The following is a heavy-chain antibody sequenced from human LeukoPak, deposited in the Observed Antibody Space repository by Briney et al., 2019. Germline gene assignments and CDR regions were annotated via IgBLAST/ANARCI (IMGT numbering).Heavy chain of an antibody. CDR2: ISASGDSV. CDR1: GFTFRSYA. D-gene: IGHD6-13*01. V-gene: IGHV3-23*01. CDR3: AKEILSSSLYLDAFDL. Sequence: PGGSLRLSCAASGFTFRSYAMSWVRQAPGKGLEWVSAISASGDSVNYAVSVKGRFTISRDNSKNTLYLQMNSLRAEDTAIYYCAKEILSSSLYLDAFDLWGQGTVVTVS. J-gene: IGHJ3*01.